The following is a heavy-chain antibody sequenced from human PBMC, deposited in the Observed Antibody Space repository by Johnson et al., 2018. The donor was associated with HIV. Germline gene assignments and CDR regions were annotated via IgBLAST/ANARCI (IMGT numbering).Heavy chain of an antibody. CDR2: ISSSGSTI. CDR3: ARARDPERGSQQSGVYAFYI. V-gene: IGHV3-11*04. J-gene: IGHJ3*02. D-gene: IGHD3-10*01. CDR1: GFTFSDYY. Sequence: QEQLVESGGGVVQPGGSLRLSCAASGFTFSDYYMSWIRQAPGKGLEWVSYISSSGSTIYYADSVKGRFTISRDNSKNTLFLQMNSLTAGDTAVYYCARARDPERGSQQSGVYAFYIWGQGTMVTVSS.